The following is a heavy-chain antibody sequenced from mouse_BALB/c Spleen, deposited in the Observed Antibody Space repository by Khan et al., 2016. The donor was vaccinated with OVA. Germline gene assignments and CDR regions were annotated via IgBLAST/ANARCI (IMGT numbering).Heavy chain of an antibody. CDR3: AKEGGNYVYNAMDY. D-gene: IGHD2-1*01. Sequence: QVQLKESGPGLVAPSQSLSLTCTVSGFSLTSYGVHWGRQPPGKGLEGLGVIWAGGSTNYNSDLMSRLSRINANSKRQVFLTMNRLHTEDTAIYYGAKEGGNYVYNAMDYWGQGTSVTVSS. J-gene: IGHJ4*01. V-gene: IGHV2-9*02. CDR2: IWAGGST. CDR1: GFSLTSYG.